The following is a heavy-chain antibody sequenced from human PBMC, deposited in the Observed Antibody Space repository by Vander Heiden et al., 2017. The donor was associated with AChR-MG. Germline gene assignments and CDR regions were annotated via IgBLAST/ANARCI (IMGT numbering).Heavy chain of an antibody. CDR3: SLGVRGVWYMDV. V-gene: IGHV4-34*01. CDR1: GGSFSGYY. D-gene: IGHD3-10*01. CDR2: INHSGST. J-gene: IGHJ6*03. Sequence: QVQLQQWGAGLLKPSETLSLTCAVYGGSFSGYYWSWIRQPPGKGLEWIGEINHSGSTNYYPALKSRVTISVDTSKNQFSLKLRSVTAADTAVYCSSLGVRGVWYMDVWGKGTTVTVSS.